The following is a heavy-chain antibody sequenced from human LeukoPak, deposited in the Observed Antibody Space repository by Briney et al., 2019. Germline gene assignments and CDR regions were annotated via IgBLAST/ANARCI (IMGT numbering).Heavy chain of an antibody. CDR2: IIPIFGTA. J-gene: IGHJ4*02. Sequence: SVKVSCKASGGTFSSYAISWVRQAPGQGLEWMGGIIPIFGTANYAQKFQGRVTITTDESTSTAYMELSSLRSEDTAVYYCARGPPTYDFWSDYPFDYWGQGTLVTVSS. V-gene: IGHV1-69*05. CDR1: GGTFSSYA. CDR3: ARGPPTYDFWSDYPFDY. D-gene: IGHD3-3*01.